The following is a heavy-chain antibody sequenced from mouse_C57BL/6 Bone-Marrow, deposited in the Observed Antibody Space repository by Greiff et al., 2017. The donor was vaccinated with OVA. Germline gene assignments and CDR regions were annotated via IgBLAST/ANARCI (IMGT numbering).Heavy chain of an antibody. CDR2: IYPRSGNT. Sequence: VKLMESGAELARPGASVKLSCKASGYTFTSYGISWVKQRTGQGLEWIGEIYPRSGNTYYNEKFKGKATLTADKSSSTAYMELRSLTSEDSAVYFGAREDYYGSSGFAYWGQGTLVTVSA. CDR3: AREDYYGSSGFAY. V-gene: IGHV1-81*01. D-gene: IGHD1-1*01. CDR1: GYTFTSYG. J-gene: IGHJ3*01.